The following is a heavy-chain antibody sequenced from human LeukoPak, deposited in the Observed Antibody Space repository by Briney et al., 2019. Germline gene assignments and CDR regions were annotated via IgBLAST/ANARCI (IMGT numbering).Heavy chain of an antibody. CDR3: ARLSYSSSWYGKPPADY. Sequence: KPSETLSLTCIVSGYSISTGYYWAWIRQPPGKGLEWIGSMYHSGSTYYNPSLKSRVTISVDTSKNQFYLNLTSVTAADTAVYYCARLSYSSSWYGKPPADYWGHGALVTVSS. J-gene: IGHJ4*01. CDR2: MYHSGST. D-gene: IGHD6-13*01. V-gene: IGHV4-38-2*02. CDR1: GYSISTGYY.